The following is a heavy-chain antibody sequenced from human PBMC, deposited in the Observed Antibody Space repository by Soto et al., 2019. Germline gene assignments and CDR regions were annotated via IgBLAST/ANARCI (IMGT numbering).Heavy chain of an antibody. D-gene: IGHD2-15*01. Sequence: LSLTCVISGDSVSSNGACWNWIRQSPSRGLQWLGRIYYRSKWFHDYAASVESRMAINPDTSRNQFSLQLNYVTPEDTAVYYCARVHCSAGTCLDGLDFWGQGTTVTVSS. CDR2: IYYRSKWFH. J-gene: IGHJ6*02. V-gene: IGHV6-1*01. CDR3: ARVHCSAGTCLDGLDF. CDR1: GDSVSSNGAC.